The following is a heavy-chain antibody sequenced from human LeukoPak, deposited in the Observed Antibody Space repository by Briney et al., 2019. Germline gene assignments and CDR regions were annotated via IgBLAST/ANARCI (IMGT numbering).Heavy chain of an antibody. D-gene: IGHD2-2*01. CDR1: GFTFTNAW. V-gene: IGHV3-15*01. CDR2: IRRKTDGGTA. J-gene: IGHJ4*02. CDR3: ISGFCSSASCYA. Sequence: GGSLRLSCEASGFTFTNAWMSWVRQAPGKGLEWVGRIRRKTDGGTADYAAPVMGRLHISRDDSNNTLYLQMNSLKTEDTAVYYCISGFCSSASCYAWGRGTLVIVSS.